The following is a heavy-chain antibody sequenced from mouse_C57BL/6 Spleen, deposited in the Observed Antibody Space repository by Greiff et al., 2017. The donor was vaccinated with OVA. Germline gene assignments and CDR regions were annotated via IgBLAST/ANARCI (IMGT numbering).Heavy chain of an antibody. V-gene: IGHV3-6*01. CDR3: ARGWRGYSNYVYFDV. CDR2: ISYDGSN. CDR1: GYSITSGYY. J-gene: IGHJ1*03. D-gene: IGHD2-5*01. Sequence: EVKLMESGPGLVKPSQSLSLTCSVTGYSITSGYYWNWIRQFPGNKLEWMGYISYDGSNNYNPSLKNRISITRDTSKNQFFLKLNSVTTEDTATYYCARGWRGYSNYVYFDVWGTGTTVTVSS.